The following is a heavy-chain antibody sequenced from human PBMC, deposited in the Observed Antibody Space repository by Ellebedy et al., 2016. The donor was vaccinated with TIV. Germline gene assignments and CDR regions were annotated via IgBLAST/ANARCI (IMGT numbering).Heavy chain of an antibody. CDR3: ARLPRGVDAFDI. CDR1: GYRFTSYY. Sequence: PGGSLRLSCKGSGYRFTSYYINWVPQMPGKGLEWMGRIDPSDSYANYSPSFQGHVTIPADKSINTAYLQWSSLKASDTAMYYCARLPRGVDAFDIWGQGTMVTVSS. CDR2: IDPSDSYA. J-gene: IGHJ3*02. V-gene: IGHV5-10-1*01. D-gene: IGHD3-16*01.